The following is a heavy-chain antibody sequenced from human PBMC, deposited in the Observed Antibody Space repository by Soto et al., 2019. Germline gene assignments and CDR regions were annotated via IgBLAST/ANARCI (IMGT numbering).Heavy chain of an antibody. J-gene: IGHJ4*02. V-gene: IGHV3-9*01. CDR3: AKSALEYSSPTLGEIGYYFDY. Sequence: GGSLRLSCAASGFTFDDYAMHWVRQAPGKGLEWVSGISWNSGSIGYADSVKGRFTISRDNAKNSRYLQMNRLRAEDTALYYCAKSALEYSSPTLGEIGYYFDYWGQGTLVTVSS. D-gene: IGHD6-6*01. CDR1: GFTFDDYA. CDR2: ISWNSGSI.